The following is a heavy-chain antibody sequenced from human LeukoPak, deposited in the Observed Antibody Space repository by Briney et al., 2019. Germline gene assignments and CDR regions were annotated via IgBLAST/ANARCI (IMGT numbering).Heavy chain of an antibody. D-gene: IGHD6-13*01. Sequence: SETLSLTCIVSGGSISSYYWGWIRQPPGKGLEWIGSIFYSGRTYYNPSLKSRVTTSVDTSKNQFSLKLSSVTAADTAVYYCARLSSNWYSEYLQYWGQGALVTVSS. J-gene: IGHJ1*01. V-gene: IGHV4-39*01. CDR1: GGSISSYY. CDR3: ARLSSNWYSEYLQY. CDR2: IFYSGRT.